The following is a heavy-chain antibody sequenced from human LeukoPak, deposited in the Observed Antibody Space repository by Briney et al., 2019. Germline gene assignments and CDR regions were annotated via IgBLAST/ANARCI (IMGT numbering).Heavy chain of an antibody. D-gene: IGHD2-2*01. Sequence: GSLRLSCAASGFTFSSYAMSWVRQAPGKGLEWVSAISGSGGSTYYADSVKGRFTISRDNSKNTLYLQMNSLRAEDTAVYYCAKGHKYCSSTSCYVPDYWGQGTLVTVSS. J-gene: IGHJ4*02. CDR3: AKGHKYCSSTSCYVPDY. CDR2: ISGSGGST. V-gene: IGHV3-23*01. CDR1: GFTFSSYA.